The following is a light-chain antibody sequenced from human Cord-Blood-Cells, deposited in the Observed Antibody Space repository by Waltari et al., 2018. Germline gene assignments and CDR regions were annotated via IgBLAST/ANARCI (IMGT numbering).Light chain of an antibody. CDR1: SSDVGGYNY. J-gene: IGLJ2*01. CDR3: SSYTSSSTVV. V-gene: IGLV2-14*01. Sequence: QSALTQPASVSGSPGQSITISCTGTSSDVGGYNYVSWYQQHPGKAPNLRIYEVSNRPSGVSNRFSGSKSGNTASLTISGLQAEDEADYYCSSYTSSSTVVFGGGTKLTVL. CDR2: EVS.